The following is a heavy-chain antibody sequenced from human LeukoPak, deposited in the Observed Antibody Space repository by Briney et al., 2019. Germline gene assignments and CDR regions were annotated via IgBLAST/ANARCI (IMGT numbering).Heavy chain of an antibody. CDR1: GGSFSGYY. CDR3: ARGRTSYYGSGVKRYFDY. V-gene: IGHV4-34*01. J-gene: IGHJ4*02. CDR2: INHSGST. Sequence: SETLSLTCAVYGGSFSGYYWSWIRQPPGKGLEWIGEINHSGSTNYNPSLKSRVTILVDTSKNQFSLKLSSVTAADTAVYYCARGRTSYYGSGVKRYFDYWGQGTLVTVSS. D-gene: IGHD3-10*01.